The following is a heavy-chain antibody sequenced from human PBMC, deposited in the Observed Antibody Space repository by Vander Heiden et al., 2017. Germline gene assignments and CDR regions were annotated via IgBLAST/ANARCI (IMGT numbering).Heavy chain of an antibody. Sequence: EVQLVESGGGLVKPGGSLRVSCDGTGSTFSNAWLSGVRQAPGKGLEWVGRIKSKTDGETTDYAAPVKGRFTVSRDDSKNTLYLQMNSLKTEDTAVYYCTTDPNSSAYYYYYYGMHVWGQGTTVTVSS. CDR2: IKSKTDGETT. D-gene: IGHD3-22*01. V-gene: IGHV3-15*07. CDR3: TTDPNSSAYYYYYYGMHV. CDR1: GSTFSNAW. J-gene: IGHJ6*02.